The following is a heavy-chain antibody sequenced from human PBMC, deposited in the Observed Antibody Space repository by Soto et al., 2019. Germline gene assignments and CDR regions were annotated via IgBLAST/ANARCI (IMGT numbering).Heavy chain of an antibody. CDR3: ASVQIAAAGTGVEFDY. J-gene: IGHJ4*02. Sequence: GASVKVSCKASGYTFTSYYMHWVRQAPGQGLEWMGIINPSGGSTSYAQKFQGRVTMTRDTSTSTVYMELSSLRSEDTAVYYCASVQIAAAGTGVEFDYWGQGTLVTVSS. CDR1: GYTFTSYY. CDR2: INPSGGST. D-gene: IGHD6-13*01. V-gene: IGHV1-46*01.